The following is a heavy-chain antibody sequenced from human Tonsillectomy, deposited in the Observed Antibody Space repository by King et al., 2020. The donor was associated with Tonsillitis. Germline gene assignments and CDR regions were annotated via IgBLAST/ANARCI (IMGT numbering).Heavy chain of an antibody. J-gene: IGHJ4*02. D-gene: IGHD3-9*01. CDR3: ARGWGVLRYLGWARKHFNY. Sequence: VQLVQSGAEVKKPGASVKVSCKASGYTFTSYYMHWVRQAPGQGLEWMGIINPSGGSTSYAQKFQGRVTMTRDTSTSTVYMELSSLRSEDTAVYYCARGWGVLRYLGWARKHFNYWGQGTLVTVPS. V-gene: IGHV1-46*01. CDR2: INPSGGST. CDR1: GYTFTSYY.